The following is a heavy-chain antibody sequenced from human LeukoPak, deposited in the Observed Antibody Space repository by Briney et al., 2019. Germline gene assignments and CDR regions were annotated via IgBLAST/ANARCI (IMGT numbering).Heavy chain of an antibody. V-gene: IGHV3-48*01. Sequence: PGGSLRLSCAASGFTFSSYSMNWVRQAPGKGLEWVSYISSSSSTIYYADSVKGRFTISRDNAKNSLYLQMNSLRAEDTAVYYFAREGKRLDWSLLAAGYFDYWGQGTLVTVSS. D-gene: IGHD3-9*01. CDR3: AREGKRLDWSLLAAGYFDY. J-gene: IGHJ4*02. CDR1: GFTFSSYS. CDR2: ISSSSSTI.